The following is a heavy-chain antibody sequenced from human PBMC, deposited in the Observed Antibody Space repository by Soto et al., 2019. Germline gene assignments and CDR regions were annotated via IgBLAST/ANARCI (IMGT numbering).Heavy chain of an antibody. CDR1: GLTFSSYA. CDR3: AKHSRERPGGYTSLAYEY. V-gene: IGHV3-23*01. CDR2: ISGSGEST. J-gene: IGHJ4*02. Sequence: EVQLLESGGGSVQPGGSLRLSCAASGLTFSSYAMTWVRQAPGKGLEWVSAISGSGESTYYSDSVKGRFTISRDNSKNTLYLQMNSLRAEDTAVYYCAKHSRERPGGYTSLAYEYWGQGTLVTVSS. D-gene: IGHD3-16*01.